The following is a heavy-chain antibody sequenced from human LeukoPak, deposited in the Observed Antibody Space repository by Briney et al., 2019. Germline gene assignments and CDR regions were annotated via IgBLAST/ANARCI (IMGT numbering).Heavy chain of an antibody. Sequence: GGSLRLSCAASGFTFSSKWMSWVRQAPGKGLEWVANIKYDGSEKYYVDSVKGRFTISRDNAKYSLYLQMNSLRAEDTAVYYCARDGSGEWPIGYWGQGTLVTVSS. CDR2: IKYDGSEK. D-gene: IGHD3-10*01. CDR1: GFTFSSKW. J-gene: IGHJ4*02. CDR3: ARDGSGEWPIGY. V-gene: IGHV3-7*01.